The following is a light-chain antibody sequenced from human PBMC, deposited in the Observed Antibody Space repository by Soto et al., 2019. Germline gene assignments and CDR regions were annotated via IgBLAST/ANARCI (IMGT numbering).Light chain of an antibody. V-gene: IGKV3-20*01. CDR1: QSVSSSY. Sequence: EIVLTQSPGTLSLSPGERATLSCRASQSVSSSYLAWYQQKPGQAPRLLIYGASSRATGIPDRFSGSGSGTDFTLTISRLEPEDFVVYYCQQYGSSQVTFGQGTKV. CDR2: GAS. J-gene: IGKJ1*01. CDR3: QQYGSSQVT.